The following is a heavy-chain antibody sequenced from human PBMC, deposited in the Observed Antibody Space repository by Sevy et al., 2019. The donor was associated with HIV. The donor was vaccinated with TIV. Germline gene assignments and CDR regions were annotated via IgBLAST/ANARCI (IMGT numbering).Heavy chain of an antibody. CDR3: TTGGGSITVAGTPFDY. V-gene: IGHV3-15*01. Sequence: GGSLRLSCATSGFNFNNTWMSWVRQAPGKGLEWVGRVKSEVEGGTRDYAAPVRGRFTMSRDDSGSTLYLQMDTLTSEDKAVYYCTTGGGSITVAGTPFDYWGQGTQVTVSS. J-gene: IGHJ4*02. CDR1: GFNFNNTW. D-gene: IGHD6-19*01. CDR2: VKSEVEGGTR.